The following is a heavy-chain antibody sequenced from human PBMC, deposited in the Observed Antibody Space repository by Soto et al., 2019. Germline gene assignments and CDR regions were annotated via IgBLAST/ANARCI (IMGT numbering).Heavy chain of an antibody. Sequence: QLQLQESGPGLVKPSETLSLTCTVSGGSISSSSYYWGWIRQPPGKGLEWIGSIYYSGSTYYNPSLKSRVTISVDTSKNQFSLKLSSVTAADTAVYYCARPSITMIVGNAFDIWGQGTMVTVSS. CDR1: GGSISSSSYY. J-gene: IGHJ3*02. V-gene: IGHV4-39*01. CDR3: ARPSITMIVGNAFDI. CDR2: IYYSGST. D-gene: IGHD3-22*01.